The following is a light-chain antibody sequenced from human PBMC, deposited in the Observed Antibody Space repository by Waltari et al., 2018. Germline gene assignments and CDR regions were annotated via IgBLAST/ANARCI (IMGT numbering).Light chain of an antibody. Sequence: DIQMTQSPSSLSASVGDRVTISFQASQGISNNLSLYQQKPGKVPQILNYKASTLQSGVPSRFSGSRSETDFTLTISSLQPEDFATYECQHGYGTQYSFGQGTKVEIK. J-gene: IGKJ2*03. CDR1: QGISNN. V-gene: IGKV1-9*01. CDR2: KAS. CDR3: QHGYGTQYS.